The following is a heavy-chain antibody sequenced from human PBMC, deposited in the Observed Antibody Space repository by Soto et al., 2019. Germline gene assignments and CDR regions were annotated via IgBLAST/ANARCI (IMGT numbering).Heavy chain of an antibody. J-gene: IGHJ3*01. CDR2: LYPSGST. D-gene: IGHD3-22*01. CDR3: ARDRRSYDSGSYDIDNDAFDV. V-gene: IGHV4-4*07. Sequence: SETLSLTCTVSGDSMSSSYWSWIRQPAGKGLEWVGRLYPSGSTNYNPSLRSRVTMSVDTSKNQFSLRLSSVTAADTAVYYCARDRRSYDSGSYDIDNDAFDVWGQGTMVTVS. CDR1: GDSMSSSY.